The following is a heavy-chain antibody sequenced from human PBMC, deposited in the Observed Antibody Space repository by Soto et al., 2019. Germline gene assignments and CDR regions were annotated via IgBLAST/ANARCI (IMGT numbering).Heavy chain of an antibody. Sequence: GGSLRLSCAASGFTFSRYGMHWVRQAPGKGLEWVAVISYDGSGKYYADSVKGRFTISKDSSKNTLYLQMNSLRSEDTAVYYCAITAYYDFWSGYFSYYYYGMDVWGQGTTVTVSS. V-gene: IGHV3-30-3*01. D-gene: IGHD3-3*01. CDR3: AITAYYDFWSGYFSYYYYGMDV. CDR2: ISYDGSGK. J-gene: IGHJ6*02. CDR1: GFTFSRYG.